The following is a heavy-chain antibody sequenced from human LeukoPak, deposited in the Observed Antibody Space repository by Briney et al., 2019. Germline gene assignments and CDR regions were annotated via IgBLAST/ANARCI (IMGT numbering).Heavy chain of an antibody. Sequence: GASVKVSCKASGYTFTRYYMHWVRQAPGQGLEWMGWINPNSGGTNYAQKFQGRVTMTRDTSISTAYMELSRLRSDDTAVYYCARETGVVAVAGTILNWFDPWGQGTLVTVSS. J-gene: IGHJ5*02. CDR2: INPNSGGT. CDR1: GYTFTRYY. D-gene: IGHD6-19*01. CDR3: ARETGVVAVAGTILNWFDP. V-gene: IGHV1-2*02.